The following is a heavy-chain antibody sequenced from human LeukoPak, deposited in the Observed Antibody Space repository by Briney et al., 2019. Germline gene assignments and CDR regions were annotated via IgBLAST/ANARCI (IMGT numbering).Heavy chain of an antibody. V-gene: IGHV3-30*02. CDR2: IRSDGNNK. CDR3: ARGQPGVAAAGNLGY. J-gene: IGHJ4*02. D-gene: IGHD6-13*01. CDR1: GFTFSSYA. Sequence: GGSLRLSCAASGFTFSSYAMHWVRQAPGKGLEWVAIIRSDGNNKYYADSVEGRFTISRDTSKNTLFLQTNSLRAEDTAVYYCARGQPGVAAAGNLGYWGQGTLVTVSS.